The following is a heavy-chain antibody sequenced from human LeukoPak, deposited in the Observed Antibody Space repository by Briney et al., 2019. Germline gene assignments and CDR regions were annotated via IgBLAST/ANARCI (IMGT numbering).Heavy chain of an antibody. V-gene: IGHV3-7*01. J-gene: IGHJ4*02. D-gene: IGHD3-22*01. CDR3: ARDWRAYYHFLDY. Sequence: GGSLRLSCEASGFSMSVYWMSWVRQAPGKGLEWVGNIKQDGSERNYVDSLKGRFTISRDNAKKSLYLQMNSLRAEDTAVYYGARDWRAYYHFLDYWGQGTLVTVSS. CDR1: GFSMSVYW. CDR2: IKQDGSER.